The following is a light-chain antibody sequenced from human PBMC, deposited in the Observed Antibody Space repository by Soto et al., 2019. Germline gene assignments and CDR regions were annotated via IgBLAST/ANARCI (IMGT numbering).Light chain of an antibody. CDR2: EVN. CDR3: CSYAGTVAYV. J-gene: IGLJ1*01. CDR1: GRYVGAYNL. V-gene: IGLV2-23*02. Sequence: TQPAPLSGFPGQSVTNSFAGNGRYVGAYNLVSWYQQHPGKAPKLIICEVNTRPSGISNRFSGSKSGDTASLTISGLQAEDEADYFCCSYAGTVAYVFGTGTKVTVL.